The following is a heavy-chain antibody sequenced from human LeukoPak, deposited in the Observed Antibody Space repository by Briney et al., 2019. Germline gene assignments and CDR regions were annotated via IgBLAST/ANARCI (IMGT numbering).Heavy chain of an antibody. CDR1: GFTFSSYA. V-gene: IGHV3-23*01. CDR3: AKDLWFGELLVLGFDY. D-gene: IGHD3-10*01. Sequence: GGSLRLSCAAAGFTFSSYAMSWVRQAPGKGLEWVSAISGSGGSTYYADSVKGRFTISRDNSKNTLYLQMNSLRAEDTAVYYCAKDLWFGELLVLGFDYWGQGTLVTVSS. CDR2: ISGSGGST. J-gene: IGHJ4*02.